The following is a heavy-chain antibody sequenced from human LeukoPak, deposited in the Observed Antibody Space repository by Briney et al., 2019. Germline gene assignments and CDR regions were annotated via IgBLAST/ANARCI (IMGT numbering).Heavy chain of an antibody. CDR2: TYPGDSDT. D-gene: IGHD3-10*01. CDR3: ATLVGYGSFFDY. Sequence: ESLKISCKGSGYSFTSYWVGWVRHVPGKGLEYMGITYPGDSDTRYSPSFQGQVTISADKSISTAYLQWSSLKASDTAMYYCATLVGYGSFFDYWGQGTLVTVSS. J-gene: IGHJ4*02. CDR1: GYSFTSYW. V-gene: IGHV5-51*01.